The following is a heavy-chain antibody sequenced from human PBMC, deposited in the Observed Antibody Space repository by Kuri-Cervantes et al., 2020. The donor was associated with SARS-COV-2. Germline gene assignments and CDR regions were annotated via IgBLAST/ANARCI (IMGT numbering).Heavy chain of an antibody. J-gene: IGHJ6*02. CDR3: ERGDCSGGSCYGMDV. CDR2: IYYSGST. D-gene: IGHD2-15*01. CDR1: GGSISSYY. Sequence: SETLSPTCTVAGGSISSYYWSWIRQPPGKGREWIGYIYYSGSTNYNPSLKGRVTISVDTSKNQFSLKLSSVTAADTAVYYCERGDCSGGSCYGMDVWGQGTTVTVSS. V-gene: IGHV4-59*01.